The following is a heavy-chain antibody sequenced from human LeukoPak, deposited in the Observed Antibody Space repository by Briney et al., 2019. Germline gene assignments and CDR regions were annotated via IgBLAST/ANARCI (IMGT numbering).Heavy chain of an antibody. J-gene: IGHJ4*02. V-gene: IGHV3-53*01. CDR2: IYSGGST. Sequence: GGSLRLSCAASGFTVSGNYMSWVRQAPGKGLEWVSVIYSGGSTYYADSVKGRFTISRDNSKNTLYLQMNSLRAEDTAAYYCAKSLRAISDSSGYYSFSDYWGQGTLVTVSS. CDR3: AKSLRAISDSSGYYSFSDY. D-gene: IGHD3-22*01. CDR1: GFTVSGNY.